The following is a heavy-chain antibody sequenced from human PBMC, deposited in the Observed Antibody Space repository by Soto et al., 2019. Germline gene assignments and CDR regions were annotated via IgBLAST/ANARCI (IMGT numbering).Heavy chain of an antibody. J-gene: IGHJ6*02. Sequence: QVQLVQSGAEVKKPGSSVKVSCKASGGTFSSYAISWVRQAPGQGLEWMGGIIPIFGTANYAQKFQGRVTFTADEYTSTAYMELNRQRSEDTAVYYCASGYCSSTSCYTQYYYYYGMDVWGQGTTVTVSS. CDR3: ASGYCSSTSCYTQYYYYYGMDV. V-gene: IGHV1-69*01. D-gene: IGHD2-2*02. CDR2: IIPIFGTA. CDR1: GGTFSSYA.